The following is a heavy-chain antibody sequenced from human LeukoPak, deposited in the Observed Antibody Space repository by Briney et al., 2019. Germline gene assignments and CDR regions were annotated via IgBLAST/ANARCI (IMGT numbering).Heavy chain of an antibody. Sequence: GGSLRLSCAAAGFTFSSYWMHWVRQAPGKGLVLVSRINSDGSSTSYADSVKGRFTISRDNAKNTLYLQMNSLRAEDAAVYYCASYSGSYYGFDYWGQGTLVTVSS. J-gene: IGHJ4*02. CDR2: INSDGSST. CDR3: ASYSGSYYGFDY. CDR1: GFTFSSYW. D-gene: IGHD1-26*01. V-gene: IGHV3-74*01.